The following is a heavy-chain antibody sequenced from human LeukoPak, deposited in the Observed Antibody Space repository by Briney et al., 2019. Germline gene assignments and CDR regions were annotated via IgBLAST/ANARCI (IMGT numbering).Heavy chain of an antibody. CDR3: TTDRYGSGSYVDYYYYYGMDV. V-gene: IGHV3-15*01. CDR1: GFTFSNAW. CDR2: IKSKTDGGTT. Sequence: GGSLRLSCAASGFTFSNAWMSWVRQAPGKGLEWVGRIKSKTDGGTTDYAAPVKGRFTISRDDSKNTLYLQMNSLKTEDTAVYYCTTDRYGSGSYVDYYYYYGMDVWGQGTTVTVSS. D-gene: IGHD3-10*01. J-gene: IGHJ6*02.